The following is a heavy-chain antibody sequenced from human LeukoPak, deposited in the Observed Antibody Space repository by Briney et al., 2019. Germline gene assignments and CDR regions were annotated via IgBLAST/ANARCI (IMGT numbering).Heavy chain of an antibody. Sequence: GASVKVSCKASGYTFTGYYMHWVRQAPGQGLEWMGRINPNSGGTNYAQKFQGRVTMTRDTSISTAYMELSSLRSEDTAVYYCARGWLAETTVVTPYNYWGQGTLVTVSS. V-gene: IGHV1-2*06. CDR2: INPNSGGT. CDR1: GYTFTGYY. CDR3: ARGWLAETTVVTPYNY. D-gene: IGHD4-23*01. J-gene: IGHJ4*02.